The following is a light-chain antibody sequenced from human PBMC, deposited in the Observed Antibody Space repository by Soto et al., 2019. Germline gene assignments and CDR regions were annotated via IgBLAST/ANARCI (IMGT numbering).Light chain of an antibody. V-gene: IGKV1-27*01. CDR3: QKYDSAPRT. CDR1: QGISNY. Sequence: DIQMTQSPSSLSASVGDRVTITCRASQGISNYLAWYQHKPGKVPKLLIYAASTLLSGVPSRFSGSGSGTEFTLTISSLQPEDVATYYCQKYDSAPRTFGPGTEVEIK. J-gene: IGKJ1*01. CDR2: AAS.